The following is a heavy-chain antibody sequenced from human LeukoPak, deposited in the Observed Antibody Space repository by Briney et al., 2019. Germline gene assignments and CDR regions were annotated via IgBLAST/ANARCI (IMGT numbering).Heavy chain of an antibody. Sequence: GGSLRLSCAASGFTFDDYAMHWVRQAPGKGLEWVSGISWNSGSIGYADSVKGRFTISRDNAKNSLYLQMNSLRAEDTAVYYCARRGGDSSGYYPLWGQGTLVTVSS. J-gene: IGHJ4*02. V-gene: IGHV3-9*01. CDR2: ISWNSGSI. D-gene: IGHD3-22*01. CDR1: GFTFDDYA. CDR3: ARRGGDSSGYYPL.